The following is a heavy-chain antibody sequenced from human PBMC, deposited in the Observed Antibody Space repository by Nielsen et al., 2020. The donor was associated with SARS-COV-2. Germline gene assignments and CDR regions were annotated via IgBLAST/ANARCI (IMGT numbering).Heavy chain of an antibody. V-gene: IGHV4-39*02. CDR1: GGSISSSSYY. CDR3: ARDYEDGWTAVAGNLDY. J-gene: IGHJ4*02. D-gene: IGHD6-19*01. CDR2: IYYSGST. Sequence: ESLKISCTVSGGSISSSSYYWGWIRQPPGKGLEWIGSIYYSGSTYYNPSLKSRVTISVDTSKNQFSLKLSSVTAADTAVYYCARDYEDGWTAVAGNLDYWGQGTLVTVSS.